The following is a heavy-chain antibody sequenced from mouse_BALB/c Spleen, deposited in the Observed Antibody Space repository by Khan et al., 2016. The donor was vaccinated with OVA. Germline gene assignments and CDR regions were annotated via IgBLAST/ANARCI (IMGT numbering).Heavy chain of an antibody. CDR2: INPDSSTT. CDR1: GFDFSRYW. D-gene: IGHD2-2*01. J-gene: IGHJ4*01. V-gene: IGHV4-1*02. Sequence: EVELVESGGGLVQPGGSLKLSCAASGFDFSRYWMSWVRQAPGKGLEWIGEINPDSSTTNYTPSLNDKFIISRDNAKNTLYLQMSKVRSEDTALYYCARRLRRYYYAMDCWGQGTSVTVSS. CDR3: ARRLRRYYYAMDC.